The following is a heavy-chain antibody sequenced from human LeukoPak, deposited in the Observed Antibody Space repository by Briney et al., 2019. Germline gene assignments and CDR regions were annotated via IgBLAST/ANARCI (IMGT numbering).Heavy chain of an antibody. Sequence: GGSLRLSCAASGFTFSSYGMHWVRQAPDKGLEWVAIISYDGSSDYYADSVKGRFTISRDNSKNTLYLQMNSLRAEDTAVYYCAKDRYYYDSSGYYSCFDYWGQGTLVTVSS. CDR2: ISYDGSSD. CDR3: AKDRYYYDSSGYYSCFDY. J-gene: IGHJ4*02. CDR1: GFTFSSYG. D-gene: IGHD3-22*01. V-gene: IGHV3-30*18.